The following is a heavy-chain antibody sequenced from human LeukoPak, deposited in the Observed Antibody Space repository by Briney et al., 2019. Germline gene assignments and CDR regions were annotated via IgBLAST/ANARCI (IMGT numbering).Heavy chain of an antibody. D-gene: IGHD3-10*01. Sequence: GGSLRLSCAASGFTFSSYWMSGVRQAPGKGREWVANLTPDGSETYYVASVKGRFPISRDNPRHSLYLQMNSLSAQATAVYYCATAYYYATADWGQGPLVPASS. CDR2: LTPDGSET. CDR1: GFTFSSYW. CDR3: ATAYYYATAD. V-gene: IGHV3-7*01. J-gene: IGHJ4*02.